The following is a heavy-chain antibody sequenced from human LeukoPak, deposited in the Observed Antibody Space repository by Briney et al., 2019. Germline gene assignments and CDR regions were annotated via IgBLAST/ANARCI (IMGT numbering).Heavy chain of an antibody. CDR3: ASRRGYYYDSSGYAPFDY. CDR1: GFTFSSYA. D-gene: IGHD3-22*01. CDR2: ISSNGGST. Sequence: GGSLRLSCAAFGFTFSSYAMHWVRQAPGKGLEYVSAISSNGGSTYYANSVKGRFTISRDNAKNSLCLQMNSLRAEDTAVYYCASRRGYYYDSSGYAPFDYWGQGTLVTVSS. V-gene: IGHV3-64*01. J-gene: IGHJ4*02.